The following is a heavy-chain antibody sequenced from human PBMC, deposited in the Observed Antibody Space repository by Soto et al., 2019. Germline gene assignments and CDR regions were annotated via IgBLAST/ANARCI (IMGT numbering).Heavy chain of an antibody. Sequence: QVQLVQSGAEVKKPGASVKVSCKASGYTFTSYGISWVRQAPGQGLEWMGWISAYSGNTNYAQKLKGRVTMTTDTCTRTAYRQLRSVRADDTAAYYWARDYYYGSGGAYWGQGTLVTVSS. J-gene: IGHJ4*02. CDR2: ISAYSGNT. V-gene: IGHV1-18*01. D-gene: IGHD3-10*01. CDR3: ARDYYYGSGGAY. CDR1: GYTFTSYG.